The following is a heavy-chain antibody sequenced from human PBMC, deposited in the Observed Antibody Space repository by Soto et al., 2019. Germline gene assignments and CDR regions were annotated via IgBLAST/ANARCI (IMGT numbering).Heavy chain of an antibody. CDR1: GASITGTSY. CDR3: ARESGENWTYEAH. D-gene: IGHD1-7*01. CDR2: FSLSGTT. V-gene: IGHV4-4*07. J-gene: IGHJ1*01. Sequence: QVQLQESGPGLMKPSETLSLTCTVSGASITGTSYWSWIRQPAGKGLEWIGRFSLSGTTNYNPSLRSRVTMSADVSKNQFSLNLQSATAADTALYYCARESGENWTYEAHWGQGTLVTVSS.